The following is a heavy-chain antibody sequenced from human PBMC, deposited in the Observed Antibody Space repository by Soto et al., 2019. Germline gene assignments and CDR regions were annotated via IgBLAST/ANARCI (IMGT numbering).Heavy chain of an antibody. CDR3: AREGAHSTGWYDYFDQ. V-gene: IGHV1-18*04. J-gene: IGHJ4*02. CDR1: GYTFISYS. CDR2: INTYNGNT. Sequence: QVQLVQSGGEVKKPGASVNISCKATGYTFISYSITWVRQAPGQGLEWMGWINTYNGNTKYAQSLQGRVTLTRDTSTNTAFMEIRGLRSDDTAIYYCAREGAHSTGWYDYFDQWGQGTLVAVSS. D-gene: IGHD6-13*01.